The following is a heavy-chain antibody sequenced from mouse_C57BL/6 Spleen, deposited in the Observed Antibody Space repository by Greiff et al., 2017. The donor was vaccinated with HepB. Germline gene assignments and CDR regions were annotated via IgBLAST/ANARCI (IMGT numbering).Heavy chain of an antibody. V-gene: IGHV1-26*01. CDR1: GYTFTDYY. J-gene: IGHJ2*01. CDR3: SIYYGNYFFDY. Sequence: EVQLQQSGPELVKPGASVKISCKASGYTFTDYYMNWVKQSHGKSLEWIGDINPNNGGTSYNQKFKGKATLTVDKSSNTAYMELRSLTSEDSAVYYCSIYYGNYFFDYWGQGTTLTVSS. D-gene: IGHD2-1*01. CDR2: INPNNGGT.